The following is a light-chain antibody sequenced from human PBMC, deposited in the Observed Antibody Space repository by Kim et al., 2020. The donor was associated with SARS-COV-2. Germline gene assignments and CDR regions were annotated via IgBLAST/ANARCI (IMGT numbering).Light chain of an antibody. CDR2: GAS. J-gene: IGKJ2*01. Sequence: GSPGERATLSCRASQSVSSNLAWYQQRPGQAPRLLIHGASTRATGVPARFSGSGSGTEFTLTISSLQSEDFAVYYCQQYSDWPRAFGQGTKVDIK. CDR1: QSVSSN. V-gene: IGKV3-15*01. CDR3: QQYSDWPRA.